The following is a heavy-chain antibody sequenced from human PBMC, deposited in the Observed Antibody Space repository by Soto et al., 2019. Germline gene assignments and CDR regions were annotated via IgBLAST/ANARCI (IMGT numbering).Heavy chain of an antibody. CDR1: GFTFDDYT. Sequence: EVQLVESGGVVVQPGGSLRLSCAASGFTFDDYTMHWVRQAPGKGLEWVSLIFWDGSNTHYADSVKGRLTISRDNRKNSLYLQMDRLRTEDTALYYCAKDMAYGGNSGPFDYWGQGTLVTVSS. D-gene: IGHD4-17*01. CDR3: AKDMAYGGNSGPFDY. V-gene: IGHV3-43*01. J-gene: IGHJ4*02. CDR2: IFWDGSNT.